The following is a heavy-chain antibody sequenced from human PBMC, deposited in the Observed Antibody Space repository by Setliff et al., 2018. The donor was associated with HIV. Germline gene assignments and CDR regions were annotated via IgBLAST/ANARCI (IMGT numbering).Heavy chain of an antibody. D-gene: IGHD3-10*01. V-gene: IGHV4-34*11. Sequence: SETLSLTCAVYGGSFSAYYWGWIRQPPGKGLEWIGSMYYSGSTYYNPSLKSRVTISVDTSKNQFSLRLNSVTAADTAIYYCTRRGADSYYPRPLDVWGKGTTVTVSS. CDR1: GGSFSAYY. J-gene: IGHJ6*04. CDR3: TRRGADSYYPRPLDV. CDR2: MYYSGST.